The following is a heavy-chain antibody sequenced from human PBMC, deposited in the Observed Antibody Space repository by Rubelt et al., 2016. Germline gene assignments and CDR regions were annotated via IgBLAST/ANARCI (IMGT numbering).Heavy chain of an antibody. J-gene: IGHJ4*02. CDR2: IWYDGSNK. V-gene: IGHV3-33*01. CDR3: ARGGAGVLVVPAAKAECDY. D-gene: IGHD2-2*01. Sequence: GLEWVAVIWYDGSNKYYADSVKGRFTISRDNSKNTLYLQMNSLRAEDTAVYYCARGGAGVLVVPAAKAECDYWGQGTLVTVSS.